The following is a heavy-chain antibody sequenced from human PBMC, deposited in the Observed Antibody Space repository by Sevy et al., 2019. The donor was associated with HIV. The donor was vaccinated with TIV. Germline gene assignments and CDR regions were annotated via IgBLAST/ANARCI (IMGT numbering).Heavy chain of an antibody. D-gene: IGHD2-8*01. CDR3: AREGCTKPHDY. CDR2: LSFGCGKI. CDR1: GFDFSIYS. J-gene: IGHJ4*02. Sequence: EGSLRLSCAASGFDFSIYSMSWVRRAPGKGLEWVSTLSFGCGKINYADSVKGRFTISRDNSKSSVYLQMNNMRVEDTAVYYCAREGCTKPHDYWGQGTLVTVSS. V-gene: IGHV3-23*01.